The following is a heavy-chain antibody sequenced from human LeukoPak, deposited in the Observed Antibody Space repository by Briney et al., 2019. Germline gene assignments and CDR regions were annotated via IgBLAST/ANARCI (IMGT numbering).Heavy chain of an antibody. CDR2: ISYDGNKK. V-gene: IGHV3-30*18. CDR1: GFTFSSFG. Sequence: GGSLRLSCAASGFTFSSFGMYWVRQAPGKGLEWVAVISYDGNKKYYADSVKGRFTISRDNSKHTLYLQMNILRTEDTAVYYCAKEGTPQVSTWYDLWGQGTQVIVSS. J-gene: IGHJ5*02. D-gene: IGHD3-10*01. CDR3: AKEGTPQVSTWYDL.